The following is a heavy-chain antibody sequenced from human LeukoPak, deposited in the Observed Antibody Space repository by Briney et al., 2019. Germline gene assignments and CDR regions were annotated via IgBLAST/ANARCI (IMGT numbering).Heavy chain of an antibody. CDR1: GFTFSSYA. Sequence: GRSLRLSCAASGFTFSSYAMHWVRQAPGKGLEWVAVISYDGSDKYYADSVKGRFTISRDNSKNTLYLQMNSLRAEDTAVYYCASGGYEHYWGQGTLVTVSS. J-gene: IGHJ4*02. CDR3: ASGGYEHY. D-gene: IGHD5-12*01. CDR2: ISYDGSDK. V-gene: IGHV3-30-3*01.